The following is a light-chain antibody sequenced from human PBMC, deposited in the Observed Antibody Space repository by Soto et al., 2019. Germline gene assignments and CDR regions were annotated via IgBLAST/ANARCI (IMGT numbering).Light chain of an antibody. Sequence: EIVMTQSPATLSVSPGERATLSCRASQSVSSNLAWYQQKPGQAPRLLIYGASTRVTGIPARFSGSGSGTDFTLTSSSLQSKDFPVYYYQQYNNWPRTFGQGTKAEIK. CDR2: GAS. CDR3: QQYNNWPRT. CDR1: QSVSSN. V-gene: IGKV3-15*01. J-gene: IGKJ1*01.